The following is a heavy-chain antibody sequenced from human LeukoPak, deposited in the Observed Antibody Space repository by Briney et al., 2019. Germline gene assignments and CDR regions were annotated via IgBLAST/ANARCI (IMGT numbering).Heavy chain of an antibody. D-gene: IGHD2-21*02. CDR1: GVTSDTYA. Sequence: GASVKVSCKASGVTSDTYAISWVRQAPGQGLEWMGRIIPIFNMTNYGQRFQGRVTITADKATSTACMELNSLRSEDTAVYYCARAVGGICRGDCYSSPGYWGQGTLVTVSS. CDR3: ARAVGGICRGDCYSSPGY. CDR2: IIPIFNMT. J-gene: IGHJ4*02. V-gene: IGHV1-69*04.